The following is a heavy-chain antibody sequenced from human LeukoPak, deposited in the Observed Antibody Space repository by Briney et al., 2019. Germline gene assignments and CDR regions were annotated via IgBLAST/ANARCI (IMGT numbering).Heavy chain of an antibody. CDR2: ISTSSSYI. Sequence: GGSLRLSCAASGFTFSSYNMNWVRQAPGKGLGWVSSISTSSSYIYYTDSGKGRFTISRDNAKNSLYLQMNSLRAEDTAVYYCARGLSYGKPRFDYWGQGTLVTVSS. CDR3: ARGLSYGKPRFDY. V-gene: IGHV3-21*04. D-gene: IGHD1-26*01. J-gene: IGHJ4*02. CDR1: GFTFSSYN.